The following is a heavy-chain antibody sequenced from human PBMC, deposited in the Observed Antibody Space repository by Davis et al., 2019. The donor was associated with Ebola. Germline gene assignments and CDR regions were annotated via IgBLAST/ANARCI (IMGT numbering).Heavy chain of an antibody. Sequence: GESLKISCAASGFVFSSYVMSWVRRAPGKGLEWVSTLGLSADTYYADSVTVRFTISRNNAENSVSLQMNDLRVDDTAVYYCVRGLRSWNKTICHRTWFDTWGQGTLVTVSS. CDR3: VRGLRSWNKTICHRTWFDT. V-gene: IGHV3-21*06. J-gene: IGHJ5*02. D-gene: IGHD3-10*01. CDR2: LGLSADT. CDR1: GFVFSSYV.